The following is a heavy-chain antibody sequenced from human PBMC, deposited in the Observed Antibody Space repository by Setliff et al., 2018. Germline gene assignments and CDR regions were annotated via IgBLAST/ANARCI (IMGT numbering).Heavy chain of an antibody. CDR1: GGSIDSAL. CDR2: RSTRVDT. V-gene: IGHV4-59*13. Sequence: SETLSLTCTVSGGSIDSALWNWIRQSPERGLEWIGYRSTRVDTNSNPSLRSRLPMSMATSRSQFSRNWTAVAAADTAIYFCASAVGSTGYFPFWYFDLWGRGTLVTVSS. D-gene: IGHD3-9*01. J-gene: IGHJ2*01. CDR3: ASAVGSTGYFPFWYFDL.